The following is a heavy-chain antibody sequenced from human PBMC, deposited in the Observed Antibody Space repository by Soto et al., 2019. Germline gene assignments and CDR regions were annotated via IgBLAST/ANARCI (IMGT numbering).Heavy chain of an antibody. Sequence: QVQVAESGGGVVQPGRSLRLSCEASGFPFGSHGMHWVRQAPGKGLEWVAFIWYDGSHKDYAASVRGRFTISRDDSKNTLYLQMDNLRGEDTAIYYCARDVAATGAARWLDPWGQGTLVSVSS. V-gene: IGHV3-33*01. CDR1: GFPFGSHG. J-gene: IGHJ5*02. CDR2: IWYDGSHK. D-gene: IGHD6-13*01. CDR3: ARDVAATGAARWLDP.